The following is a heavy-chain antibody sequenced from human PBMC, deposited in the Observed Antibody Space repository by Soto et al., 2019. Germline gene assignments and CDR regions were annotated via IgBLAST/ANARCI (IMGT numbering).Heavy chain of an antibody. D-gene: IGHD5-12*01. Sequence: SVKVSCKASGYTFTSYAMHWVRQAPGQRLEWMGGINAIYGTANYAQKFQGRVTITADESTSTAYMELSSLRSEDTAVYYCARDRATYSGYDFDYYYGMDVWGQGTTVTVSS. CDR2: INAIYGTA. V-gene: IGHV1-69*13. CDR3: ARDRATYSGYDFDYYYGMDV. CDR1: GYTFTSYA. J-gene: IGHJ6*02.